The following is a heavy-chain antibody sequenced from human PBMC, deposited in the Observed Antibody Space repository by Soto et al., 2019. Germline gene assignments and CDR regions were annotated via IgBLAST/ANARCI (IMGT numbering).Heavy chain of an antibody. CDR2: ISGSGGST. CDR3: AKDSPPIFGVVTRKYNWFDP. D-gene: IGHD3-3*01. Sequence: GGSLRLSCAASGSTFSSYAMSWVRQAPGKGLEWVSAISGSGGSTYYADSVKGRFTISRDNSKNTLYLQMNSLRAEDTAVYYCAKDSPPIFGVVTRKYNWFDPWGQGSLVTVSS. J-gene: IGHJ5*02. CDR1: GSTFSSYA. V-gene: IGHV3-23*01.